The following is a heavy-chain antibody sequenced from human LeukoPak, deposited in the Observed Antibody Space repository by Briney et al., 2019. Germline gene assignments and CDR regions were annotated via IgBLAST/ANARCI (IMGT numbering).Heavy chain of an antibody. CDR2: IHGNGETT. V-gene: IGHV3-23*01. Sequence: PGGSLRLSCVGSGFTFSRYGLIWVRQAPGKGLEWVSGIHGNGETTYYGDSVKGRFTISRDNSKSTLYLQMNSLRVEDTAEYFCGRAPNGDYVGAFEFWGQGTKVAVSS. J-gene: IGHJ3*01. D-gene: IGHD3-16*01. CDR1: GFTFSRYG. CDR3: GRAPNGDYVGAFEF.